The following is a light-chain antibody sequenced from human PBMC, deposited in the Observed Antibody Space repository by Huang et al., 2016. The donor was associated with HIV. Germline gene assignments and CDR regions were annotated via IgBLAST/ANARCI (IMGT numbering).Light chain of an antibody. Sequence: EIVLTQSPATLSLSQGERATLSCRASQNVTDSLAWYRQKPGQAPSLLIYRAANRATGTPARVSGSGSGTDFTLTISSLEPEDFAIYYCQERIQWPRLTFGGGTKVEIK. CDR1: QNVTDS. CDR3: QERIQWPRLT. V-gene: IGKV3-11*01. J-gene: IGKJ4*01. CDR2: RAA.